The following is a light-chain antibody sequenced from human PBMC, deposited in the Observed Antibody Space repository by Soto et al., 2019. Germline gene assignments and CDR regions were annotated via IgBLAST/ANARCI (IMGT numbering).Light chain of an antibody. CDR3: KQSYSIPLT. CDR2: DAS. J-gene: IGKJ4*01. CDR1: QSLNTR. V-gene: IGKV1-5*01. Sequence: DIQLTQSPSTLSASVGDRVTLTCRASQSLNTRLAWYQQSPGKAHKLLIYDASTLESGVPSRFSGGGSGTEFTLTIRSLQREDFATYYCKQSYSIPLTFGGGTKVDI.